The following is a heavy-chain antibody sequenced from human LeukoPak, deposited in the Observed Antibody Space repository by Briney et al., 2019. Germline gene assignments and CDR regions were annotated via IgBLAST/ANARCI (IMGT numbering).Heavy chain of an antibody. J-gene: IGHJ6*02. CDR1: GDSISSSDFY. CDR3: ARQGSAAYCSGGSCVPYGMDV. CDR2: IYYRGNT. Sequence: LETLSLTCSVSGDSISSSDFYWVWVRQPPGKGLEWIGSIYYRGNTYYNPSLKSRVTISVDTSKKQFSLNLSSVTAADTAIYYCARQGSAAYCSGGSCVPYGMDVWGQGTTVTVSS. V-gene: IGHV4-39*01. D-gene: IGHD2-15*01.